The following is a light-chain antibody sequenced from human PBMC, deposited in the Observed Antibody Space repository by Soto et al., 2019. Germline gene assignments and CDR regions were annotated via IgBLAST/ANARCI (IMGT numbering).Light chain of an antibody. Sequence: EIVFTQSPGTLSLSLREKDTLSCRASQSVSSSYLAWYQQKPGQAPRLLIYGASSRATGTPDRFSGSGSGTDFTLTISRLEPEDFAVYYCQQYGSSLWTFGQGTKV. CDR1: QSVSSSY. J-gene: IGKJ1*01. CDR3: QQYGSSLWT. V-gene: IGKV3-20*01. CDR2: GAS.